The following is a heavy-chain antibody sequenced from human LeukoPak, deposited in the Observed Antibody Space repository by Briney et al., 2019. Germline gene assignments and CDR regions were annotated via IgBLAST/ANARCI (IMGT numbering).Heavy chain of an antibody. CDR1: GYTFTGYY. CDR2: INPNSGGT. CDR3: ARDPTGLVVGATLDFQH. J-gene: IGHJ1*01. D-gene: IGHD1-26*01. Sequence: ASVKVSCKASGYTFTGYYMHWVRQAPGQGLEWMGWINPNSGGTNYAQKFQGRVTMTRDTSISTAYMELSRLRSDDTAVYYCARDPTGLVVGATLDFQHWGQGTLVTVSS. V-gene: IGHV1-2*02.